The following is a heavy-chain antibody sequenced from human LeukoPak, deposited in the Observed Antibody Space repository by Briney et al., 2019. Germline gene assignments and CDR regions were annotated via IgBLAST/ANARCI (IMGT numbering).Heavy chain of an antibody. D-gene: IGHD3-22*01. CDR2: ISSNGGGT. J-gene: IGHJ4*02. CDR3: ARTRGSGYLTFDY. CDR1: GFTFSSHA. V-gene: IGHV3-64D*06. Sequence: PGGSLRLSCSASGFTFSSHAMHWVRQAPGKGLEYVSVISSNGGGTHYADSVKGRFTVSRDNSKNTLYLQMSSLRAEDTAVYYYARTRGSGYLTFDYWGQGILVTVSS.